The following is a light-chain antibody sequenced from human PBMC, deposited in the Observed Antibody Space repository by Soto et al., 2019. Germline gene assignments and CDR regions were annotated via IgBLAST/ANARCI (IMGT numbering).Light chain of an antibody. CDR1: QSLDKC. CDR3: QQYTRYPYT. CDR2: DAS. J-gene: IGKJ2*01. Sequence: DIQMTQSPSTLSASVRDRVSISCRASQSLDKCLAWYQQKPGEAPKLLVSDASNLESGVSSRFTGSGSGTEFTLTISSLQPDDFATYYCQQYTRYPYTFGQGTKLEIK. V-gene: IGKV1-5*01.